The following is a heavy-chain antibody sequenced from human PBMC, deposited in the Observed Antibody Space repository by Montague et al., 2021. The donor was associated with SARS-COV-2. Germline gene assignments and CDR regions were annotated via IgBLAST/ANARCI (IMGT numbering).Heavy chain of an antibody. V-gene: IGHV4-34*01. J-gene: IGHJ4*02. Sequence: SETLSLTCAVYGGSFSDYHWTWIRQSPGGGPEWIGQNKYGGRTKYNPSLKSRVTISIDTSKNQFSLQLTSVTAADTAVYYCARGAPGYWGQGTLVTVSS. CDR2: NKYGGRT. D-gene: IGHD1-1*01. CDR1: GGSFSDYH. CDR3: ARGAPGY.